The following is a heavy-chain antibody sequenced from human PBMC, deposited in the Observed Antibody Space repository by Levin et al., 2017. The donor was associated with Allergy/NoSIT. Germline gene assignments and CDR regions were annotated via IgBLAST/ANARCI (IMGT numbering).Heavy chain of an antibody. CDR1: GFTFSSYE. CDR2: ISSSGSTI. J-gene: IGHJ4*02. D-gene: IGHD4-17*01. Sequence: PGGSLRLSCAASGFTFSSYEMNWVRQAPGKGLEWVSYISSSGSTIYYADSVKGRFTISRDNAKNSLYLQMNSLRAEDTAVYYCARERGANYGDDAFDYWGQGTLVTVSS. V-gene: IGHV3-48*03. CDR3: ARERGANYGDDAFDY.